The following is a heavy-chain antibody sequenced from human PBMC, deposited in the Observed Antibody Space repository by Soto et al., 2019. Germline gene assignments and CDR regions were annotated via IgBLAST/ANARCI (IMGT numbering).Heavy chain of an antibody. D-gene: IGHD2-21*02. CDR1: GYTFTSYY. CDR2: INPNSGDT. CDR3: ARQLAYCGGDCLTEPVDY. V-gene: IGHV1-2*02. Sequence: QAQLVQSGAEVKKPGASVKVSCEASGYTFTSYYMHWVRQAPGQGLEWMGWINPNSGDTKNAQKFRGRVTMTRDTSITTAYMEVKMLTSDDTAVYYCARQLAYCGGDCLTEPVDYWGQGTLVTVSS. J-gene: IGHJ4*02.